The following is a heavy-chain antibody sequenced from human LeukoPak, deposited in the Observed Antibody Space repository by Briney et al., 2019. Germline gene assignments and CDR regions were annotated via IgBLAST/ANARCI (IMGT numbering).Heavy chain of an antibody. Sequence: GGPLRLSCAASGFTFNSYWMHWVRQAPGKGLVWASRINGDGSTTSYADSVKGRFTISRDNAKNTLYLQMNSLRAEDTAVYSCARAHCSTTSCHFDYWGQGTLVTVSS. V-gene: IGHV3-74*01. CDR1: GFTFNSYW. D-gene: IGHD2-2*01. CDR2: INGDGSTT. J-gene: IGHJ4*02. CDR3: ARAHCSTTSCHFDY.